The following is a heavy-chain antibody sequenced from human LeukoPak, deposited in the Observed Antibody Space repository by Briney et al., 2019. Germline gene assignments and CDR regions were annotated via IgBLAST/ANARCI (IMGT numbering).Heavy chain of an antibody. J-gene: IGHJ4*02. Sequence: GGSLRLSCAASGFTFSSYAISWVRQAPGKGLEWVSAISGSGGSTYYADSVKGRFTISRDNAKNSLYLQMNSLRAEDTAVYYCASQGLTVTTFGYWGQGTLVTVSS. CDR2: ISGSGGST. CDR1: GFTFSSYA. D-gene: IGHD4-17*01. CDR3: ASQGLTVTTFGY. V-gene: IGHV3-23*01.